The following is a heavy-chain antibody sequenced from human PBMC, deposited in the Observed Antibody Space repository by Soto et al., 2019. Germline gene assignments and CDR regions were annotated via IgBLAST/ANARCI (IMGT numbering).Heavy chain of an antibody. J-gene: IGHJ6*02. V-gene: IGHV4-39*01. CDR3: RSSSRYSTDV. Sequence: QLQLQESGPGLVKPSETLSLSCTVSGGSISSSFYWGWIRQPPGKGLEWIGRIYGTGNTYYNPSLKGRVTISADTSKNQFFLNLISVTAADTAVYYCRSSSRYSTDVWGQGATVTVSS. CDR2: IYGTGNT. CDR1: GGSISSSFY. D-gene: IGHD6-19*01.